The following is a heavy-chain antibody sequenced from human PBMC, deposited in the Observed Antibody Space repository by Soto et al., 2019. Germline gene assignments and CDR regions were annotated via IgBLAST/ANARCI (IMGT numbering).Heavy chain of an antibody. D-gene: IGHD6-6*01. CDR3: ARAPKVSGSAQTRPDF. CDR1: SGSLSCYY. V-gene: IGHV4-34*01. Sequence: SETLSLTCSLYSGSLSCYYWIWIRQPPGKGLEWIGEISPSGTTNYSPSLKSRVSISVDTSKNQFSLNLTSLTAADTAVYYCARAPKVSGSAQTRPDFWGQGSLVTVSS. CDR2: ISPSGTT. J-gene: IGHJ4*02.